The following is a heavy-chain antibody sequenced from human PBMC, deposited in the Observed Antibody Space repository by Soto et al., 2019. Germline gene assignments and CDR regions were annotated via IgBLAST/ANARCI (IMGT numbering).Heavy chain of an antibody. J-gene: IGHJ4*02. CDR1: GVSIGSGDFY. V-gene: IGHV4-30-4*01. CDR3: VRRYYYDKSGFYGFDF. D-gene: IGHD3-22*01. CDR2: IYYTGTT. Sequence: SETLSLTCNVSGVSIGSGDFYWSWIRQPPGKGLEWIGYIYYTGTTSYNPSLESRITISLQTSKNQFSLNLRSVTAADTAVYYCVRRYYYDKSGFYGFDFWGQGTLVTVS.